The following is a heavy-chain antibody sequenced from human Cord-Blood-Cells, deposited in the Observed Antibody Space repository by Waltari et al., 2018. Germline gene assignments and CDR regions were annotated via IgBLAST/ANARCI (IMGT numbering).Heavy chain of an antibody. CDR2: SIPILGIA. D-gene: IGHD4-17*01. J-gene: IGHJ2*01. Sequence: QVQMVQSGAEVKKPGSSVKVSCKASGVTFSSYTISWVRQAPGQGLEWMGRSIPILGIANYAQKFQGRVTITADKSTSTAYMELSSLRSEDTAVYYCARDNSYGDYGAWYFDLWGRGTLVTVSS. V-gene: IGHV1-69*08. CDR1: GVTFSSYT. CDR3: ARDNSYGDYGAWYFDL.